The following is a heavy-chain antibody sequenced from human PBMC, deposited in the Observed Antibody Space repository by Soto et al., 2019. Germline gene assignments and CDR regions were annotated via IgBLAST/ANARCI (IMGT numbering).Heavy chain of an antibody. J-gene: IGHJ6*02. CDR2: ISAYNGNT. CDR3: VRARGYSYVGYYYYGMDV. D-gene: IGHD5-18*01. CDR1: GYTFTSYG. Sequence: QVQLVQSGAEVKKPGASVKVSCKASGYTFTSYGISWVRQAPGQGLEWMGWISAYNGNTNYAQKLQGRVTMTTDTSTSTAYMALRSLRSDDTAVYYCVRARGYSYVGYYYYGMDVWGQGTTVTVSS. V-gene: IGHV1-18*01.